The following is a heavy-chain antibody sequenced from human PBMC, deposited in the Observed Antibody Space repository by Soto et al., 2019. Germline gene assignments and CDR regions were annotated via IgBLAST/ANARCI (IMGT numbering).Heavy chain of an antibody. V-gene: IGHV1-18*01. J-gene: IGHJ4*02. CDR2: ISAYNGNT. Sequence: ASVKVSCKASGYTFTSYVISWVRQAPGQGLEWMGWISAYNGNTNYAQKLQGRVTMTTDTSTSTAYMELRSLRSDDTAVYYCARVSSGWYATTNTFDYWGQGTLVTVSS. CDR1: GYTFTSYV. D-gene: IGHD6-19*01. CDR3: ARVSSGWYATTNTFDY.